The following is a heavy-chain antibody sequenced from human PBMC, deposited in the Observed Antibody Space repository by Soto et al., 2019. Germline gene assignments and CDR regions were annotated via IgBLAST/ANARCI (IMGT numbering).Heavy chain of an antibody. V-gene: IGHV4-30-4*01. J-gene: IGHJ4*02. D-gene: IGHD3-10*01. CDR3: ARVGGFGATTIDY. Sequence: QVQLQESGPGLVKPSQTLSLTCTVSGGSISSGDYYWGWIRQPPGKGLEWIGYIYYSGSTSYNPSLKSRVTISVDTSKNQFSLKLSSVTAADTAVYYCARVGGFGATTIDYWGQGTLVTVSS. CDR2: IYYSGST. CDR1: GGSISSGDYY.